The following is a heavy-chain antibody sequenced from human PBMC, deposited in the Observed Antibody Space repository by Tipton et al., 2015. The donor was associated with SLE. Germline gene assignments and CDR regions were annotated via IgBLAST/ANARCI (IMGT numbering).Heavy chain of an antibody. CDR3: ARDLTGGLEYQMSYGMDV. J-gene: IGHJ6*02. CDR1: GGSISSGNSY. CDR2: IYTNGST. D-gene: IGHD1-1*01. Sequence: TLSLTCTVSGGSISSGNSYWSWIRQPAGKGLEWIGRIYTNGSTKYNPSLKSRLTISVDTSKNQFSLKLTSVTAADTAVYYCARDLTGGLEYQMSYGMDVWGQGTTVTVSS. V-gene: IGHV4-61*02.